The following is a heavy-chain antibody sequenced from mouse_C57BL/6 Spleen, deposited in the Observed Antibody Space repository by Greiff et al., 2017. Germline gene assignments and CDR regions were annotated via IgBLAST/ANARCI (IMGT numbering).Heavy chain of an antibody. CDR3: ARVLRLPFDY. Sequence: QVQLQQPGAELVKPGASVKMSCKASGYTFTSYWITWVKQRPGQGLAWIGDIYPGSGSTSYNEKFKGKATLTVDTSSSTAYMQLSSLTSEDSAVYYCARVLRLPFDYWGQGTTLTVSS. V-gene: IGHV1-55*01. CDR2: IYPGSGST. D-gene: IGHD3-2*02. CDR1: GYTFTSYW. J-gene: IGHJ2*01.